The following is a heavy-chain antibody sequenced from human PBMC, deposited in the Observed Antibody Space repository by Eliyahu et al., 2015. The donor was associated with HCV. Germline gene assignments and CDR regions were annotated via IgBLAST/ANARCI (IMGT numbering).Heavy chain of an antibody. CDR2: INHSGTT. V-gene: IGHV4-34*01. D-gene: IGHD3-10*01. Sequence: QVQLQQWGAGLLKPSETLSLTCAVYGGSFXAYYWSWXRQSPGKGLEWIGEINHSGTTNYNPSLKSRVTISVDTSKNQFSLKLSSVTAADTAVYYCARARRRTFGELVPDYWGQGTLVTVSS. J-gene: IGHJ4*02. CDR3: ARARRRTFGELVPDY. CDR1: GGSFXAYY.